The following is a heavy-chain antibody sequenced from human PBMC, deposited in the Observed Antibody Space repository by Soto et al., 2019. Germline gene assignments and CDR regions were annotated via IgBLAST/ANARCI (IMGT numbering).Heavy chain of an antibody. V-gene: IGHV3-30*18. CDR3: AKEHEDHSGWSLDY. J-gene: IGHJ4*02. Sequence: GGSLRLSCAASGFTFSSYGMHWVRQAPGKGLEWVAVISYDGSNKYYADSVKGRFTISRDNSKNTLYLQMNSLRAEDTAVYYCAKEHEDHSGWSLDYWGQGTLVTVSS. CDR1: GFTFSSYG. D-gene: IGHD6-19*01. CDR2: ISYDGSNK.